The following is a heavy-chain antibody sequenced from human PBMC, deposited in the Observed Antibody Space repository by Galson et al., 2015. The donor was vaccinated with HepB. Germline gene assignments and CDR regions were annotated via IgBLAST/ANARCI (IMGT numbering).Heavy chain of an antibody. Sequence: SVKVSCKASEYTFISYYMHWVRQAPGQGLEWMGIINPSGGSTSYAQKFQGRVTMTRDTSTSTVYMELSSLRSEDTAVYYCARDPSNYAPSYGMDVWGQGTTVTVSS. CDR1: EYTFISYY. CDR2: INPSGGST. V-gene: IGHV1-46*01. J-gene: IGHJ6*02. CDR3: ARDPSNYAPSYGMDV. D-gene: IGHD4-11*01.